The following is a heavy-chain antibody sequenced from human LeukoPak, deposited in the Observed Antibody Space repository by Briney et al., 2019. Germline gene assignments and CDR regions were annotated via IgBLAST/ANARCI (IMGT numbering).Heavy chain of an antibody. D-gene: IGHD5-18*01. V-gene: IGHV1-69*06. Sequence: ASVKVSCKASRGTFSSYAISWVQQAPGQGLEWMGGIIPIFGTANYAQKFQGRVTITADKTTSTAYMELSSLRSEDTAVYYCARVTGDSYGRADAFDIWGQGTMVTVSS. CDR1: RGTFSSYA. CDR3: ARVTGDSYGRADAFDI. J-gene: IGHJ3*02. CDR2: IIPIFGTA.